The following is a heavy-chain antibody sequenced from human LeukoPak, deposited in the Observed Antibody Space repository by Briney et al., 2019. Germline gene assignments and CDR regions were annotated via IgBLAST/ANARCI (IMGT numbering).Heavy chain of an antibody. CDR3: ARVDLRYGSAVYRALDY. CDR1: GFTFSDFW. V-gene: IGHV3-7*01. J-gene: IGHJ4*02. D-gene: IGHD6-19*01. Sequence: HPGGSLRLSCAASGFTFSDFWMTWVRQAPGKGLEWVTNINQDGSEKYSVDSVKGRLTISRDNAKNSLFLQMNSLRAEDTAIYYCARVDLRYGSAVYRALDYWGQGIMVTVSS. CDR2: INQDGSEK.